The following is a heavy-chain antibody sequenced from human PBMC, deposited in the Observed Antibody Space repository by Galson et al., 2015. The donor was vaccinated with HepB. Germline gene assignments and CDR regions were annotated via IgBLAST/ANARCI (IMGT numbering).Heavy chain of an antibody. CDR3: VFLRGDDLKPLDY. J-gene: IGHJ4*02. Sequence: SLRLSCAASTFIFSTYSMDWVRQAPGKGLEWVSYISSSNATIYYADSVKGRFTISRDNAKNSLYLQMNSLRAEDTAVYHCVFLRGDDLKPLDYWGQGTLVTVSS. D-gene: IGHD2-21*02. V-gene: IGHV3-48*04. CDR2: ISSSNATI. CDR1: TFIFSTYS.